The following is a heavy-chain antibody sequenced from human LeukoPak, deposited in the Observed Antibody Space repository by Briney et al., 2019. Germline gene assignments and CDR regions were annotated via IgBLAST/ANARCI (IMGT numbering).Heavy chain of an antibody. CDR1: GFTFSTYG. V-gene: IGHV3-23*01. J-gene: IGHJ4*02. CDR2: ISGSGDTT. Sequence: GGSLRLSCAASGFTFSTYGMSWVRQAPGKGLEWVSAISGSGDTTYYADSVKGRFTISRDNSKNTLYLQMTSLRAEDTAVYYCAKDQADCSSSSCYERGFDFWGQGTLVTVSS. D-gene: IGHD2-2*01. CDR3: AKDQADCSSSSCYERGFDF.